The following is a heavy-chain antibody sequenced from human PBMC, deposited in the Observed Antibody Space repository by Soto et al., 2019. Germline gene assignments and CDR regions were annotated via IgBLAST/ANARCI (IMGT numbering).Heavy chain of an antibody. CDR3: ARRESYDILTGYYHFDY. Sequence: PSETLSLTCSVSGGSISSSSYYWGWIRQPPGKGLEWIGNIYYSGSTYYNPSLKSRVTISVDTSKNQFSLKLSSVTAVDTAVYYCARRESYDILTGYYHFDYWGQGTPVTVS. D-gene: IGHD3-9*01. V-gene: IGHV4-39*01. J-gene: IGHJ4*02. CDR1: GGSISSSSYY. CDR2: IYYSGST.